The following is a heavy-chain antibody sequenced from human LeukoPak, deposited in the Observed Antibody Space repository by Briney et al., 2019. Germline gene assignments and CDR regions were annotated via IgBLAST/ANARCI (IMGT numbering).Heavy chain of an antibody. CDR1: GLGISIFE. CDR3: ATSLSGWFGPSANH. J-gene: IGHJ5*02. V-gene: IGHV3-48*03. D-gene: IGHD6-19*01. CDR2: ISPDTRAI. Sequence: TGGFLRLSCAASGLGISIFEMSWVRQAPGKGLEWVSFISPDTRAIHYADSVKGRFTISRDSATNSLYLQMNNLRSEDTAVYYCATSLSGWFGPSANHWGQGTLVTVSS.